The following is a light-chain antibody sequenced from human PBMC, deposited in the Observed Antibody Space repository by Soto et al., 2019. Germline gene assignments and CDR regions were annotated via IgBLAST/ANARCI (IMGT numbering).Light chain of an antibody. Sequence: DTQLTQSPSNLRAFVGDRVPITSLASQSISRWLAWYQQKPGKDPKILIYAASTLQSGVPSRFSGIVSGTDFTLTLSRLQTEDCATYDGQQLNSYPLTFRGETKGDIK. CDR3: QQLNSYPLT. J-gene: IGKJ4*01. V-gene: IGKV1-9*01. CDR2: AAS. CDR1: QSISRW.